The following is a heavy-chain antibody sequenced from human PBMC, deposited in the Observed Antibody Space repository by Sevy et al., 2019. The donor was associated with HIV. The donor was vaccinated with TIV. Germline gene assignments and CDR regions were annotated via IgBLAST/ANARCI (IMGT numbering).Heavy chain of an antibody. Sequence: GGSLRLSCAASGFTFSNFWMSWVRQAPGKGLEWVANIKRDGSEKYYMASVKGRFTISGDNAKKSMYLQMNSLRAEDTAIYFCARDCSSTSCLWGLDVWGQGTTVTVSS. V-gene: IGHV3-7*03. CDR2: IKRDGSEK. D-gene: IGHD2-2*01. CDR3: ARDCSSTSCLWGLDV. CDR1: GFTFSNFW. J-gene: IGHJ6*02.